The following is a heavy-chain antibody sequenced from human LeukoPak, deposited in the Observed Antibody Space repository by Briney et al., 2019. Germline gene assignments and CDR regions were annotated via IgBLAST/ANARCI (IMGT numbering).Heavy chain of an antibody. CDR1: GSTFSNYW. Sequence: GESLRLSCEVSGSTFSNYWMSWIRQVPGKGLEWLACIKGDGSERHYVDSVRGRFTVSRDSAKNSLYLQMNSLRAEDTAVYYCASLLTDPTVVNRFWAQGTLVTVSS. D-gene: IGHD4-11*01. CDR2: IKGDGSER. V-gene: IGHV3-7*01. J-gene: IGHJ4*02. CDR3: ASLLTDPTVVNRF.